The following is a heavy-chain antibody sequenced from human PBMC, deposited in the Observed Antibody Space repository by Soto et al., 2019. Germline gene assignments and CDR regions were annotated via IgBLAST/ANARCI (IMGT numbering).Heavy chain of an antibody. CDR3: ARVSTMIVAYSQHFDYGMDV. CDR2: ISAYNGNT. D-gene: IGHD3-22*01. Sequence: ASVKVSCKASGYTFTSYGISWVRQAPGQGLEWMGWISAYNGNTNYAQKLQGRVTMTTDTSTSTAYMELRSLRSDDTAVYYCARVSTMIVAYSQHFDYGMDVWGQGTTVTVSS. V-gene: IGHV1-18*01. CDR1: GYTFTSYG. J-gene: IGHJ6*02.